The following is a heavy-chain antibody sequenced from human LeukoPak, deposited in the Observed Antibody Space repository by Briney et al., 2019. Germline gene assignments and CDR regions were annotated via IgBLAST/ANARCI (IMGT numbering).Heavy chain of an antibody. CDR2: IYYSGST. V-gene: IGHV4-30-4*01. CDR3: ASVPRYSGYALDN. D-gene: IGHD5-12*01. J-gene: IGHJ4*02. CDR1: GGSISSGDYY. Sequence: PSQTLSLTCTVSGGSISSGDYYWSWICQPPGKGLEWIGYIYYSGSTYYNPSLKSRVTISVDTSKNQFSLKLSSVTAADTAVYYCASVPRYSGYALDNWGQGTLVTVSS.